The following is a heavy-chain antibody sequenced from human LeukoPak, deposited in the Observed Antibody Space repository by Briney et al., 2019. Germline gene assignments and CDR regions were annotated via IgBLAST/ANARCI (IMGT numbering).Heavy chain of an antibody. CDR2: IYYSGST. CDR3: ASLAVAGLSEGY. D-gene: IGHD6-19*01. J-gene: IGHJ4*02. V-gene: IGHV4-39*01. CDR1: GGSISSDSYY. Sequence: SETLSLTCTVSGGSISSDSYYWAWIRQPPGKGLEWIASIYYSGSTYYNPSLKSRVTISVDTSRNQFSLKLSSVTAANTAVYYCASLAVAGLSEGYWGQGTLVIVSS.